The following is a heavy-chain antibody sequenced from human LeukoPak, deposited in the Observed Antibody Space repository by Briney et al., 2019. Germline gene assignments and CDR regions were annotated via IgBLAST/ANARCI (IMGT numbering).Heavy chain of an antibody. CDR3: ANVHGPSPTPY. J-gene: IGHJ4*02. D-gene: IGHD6-6*01. CDR2: ISSSSSYI. CDR1: GFTFSSYN. V-gene: IGHV3-21*01. Sequence: GGSLRLSCAVSGFTFSSYNMNWVRQAPGKGLEWVSSISSSSSYIYYADSVKGRFTISRDNAKNSLYLQMNSPRAEDTAVYYCANVHGPSPTPYWGQGTLVTVSS.